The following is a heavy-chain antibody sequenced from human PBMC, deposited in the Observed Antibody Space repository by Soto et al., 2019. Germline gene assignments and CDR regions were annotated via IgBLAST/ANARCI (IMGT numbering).Heavy chain of an antibody. CDR2: IYYSGST. J-gene: IGHJ4*02. D-gene: IGHD3-10*01. CDR3: ARIMVRGVRAFDY. CDR1: GGSVSSGSYY. Sequence: SEXLSLTCTVSGGSVSSGSYYWSWIRQPPGKGLEWIGYIYYSGSTNYNPSLKSRVTISVDTSKNQFSLKLSSVTAADTAVYYCARIMVRGVRAFDYWGQGTLVTVSS. V-gene: IGHV4-61*01.